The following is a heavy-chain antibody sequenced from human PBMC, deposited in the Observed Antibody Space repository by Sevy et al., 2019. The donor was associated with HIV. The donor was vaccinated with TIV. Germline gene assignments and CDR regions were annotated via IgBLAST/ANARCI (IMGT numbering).Heavy chain of an antibody. Sequence: GGSLRLSCAASGFTFRSYGMHWVRQAPGKGLEWVAVISNDGGNRYYADSVKGRFTISRDNSKNTVYLQMNSLRAEDTAVYYCAKDVSDGYNYFLDFWGQGALVTVSS. V-gene: IGHV3-30*18. CDR1: GFTFRSYG. CDR3: AKDVSDGYNYFLDF. D-gene: IGHD5-12*01. CDR2: ISNDGGNR. J-gene: IGHJ4*02.